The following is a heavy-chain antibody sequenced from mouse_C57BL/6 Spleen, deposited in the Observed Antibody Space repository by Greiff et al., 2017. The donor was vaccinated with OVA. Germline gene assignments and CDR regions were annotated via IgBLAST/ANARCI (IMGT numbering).Heavy chain of an antibody. CDR2: IDPNSGGT. CDR3: ARSGDSSGYIAWFAY. Sequence: VQLQQSGAELVKPGASVKLSCKASGYTFTSYWMHWVKQRPGRGLEWIGRIDPNSGGTTYNEKFKSKATLTVDKPSSTAYMQLSSLTSEDSAVYYCARSGDSSGYIAWFAYWGQVTLVTVSA. CDR1: GYTFTSYW. V-gene: IGHV1-72*01. D-gene: IGHD3-2*02. J-gene: IGHJ3*01.